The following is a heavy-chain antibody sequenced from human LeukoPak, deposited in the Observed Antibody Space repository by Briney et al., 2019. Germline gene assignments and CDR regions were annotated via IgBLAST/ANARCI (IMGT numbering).Heavy chain of an antibody. V-gene: IGHV3-23*01. CDR2: ISGSGGST. CDR3: AISKWGLGGAFDI. D-gene: IGHD1-26*01. J-gene: IGHJ3*02. Sequence: PGGSLRLACAASGFTFSSYAMSWVGQAPGMGLEWVSAISGSGGSTYYADSVKGRFTISRDNSKNTLYLQMNSLRAEDTAVYYCAISKWGLGGAFDIWGQGTMVTVSS. CDR1: GFTFSSYA.